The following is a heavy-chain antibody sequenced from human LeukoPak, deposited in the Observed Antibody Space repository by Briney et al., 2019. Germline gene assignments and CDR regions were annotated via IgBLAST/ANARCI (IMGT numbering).Heavy chain of an antibody. CDR2: INPNSGST. CDR1: GYTFTGYY. V-gene: IGHV1-2*02. CDR3: ARVQLRAVTTGDFDY. D-gene: IGHD4-11*01. Sequence: ASVKVSCKASGYTFTGYYMHWVRQAPGQGLEWMGWINPNSGSTNYAQKFQGRVTMNRDTSISTAYMELSRLRSDDTAVYYCARVQLRAVTTGDFDYWGQGTLVTVSS. J-gene: IGHJ4*02.